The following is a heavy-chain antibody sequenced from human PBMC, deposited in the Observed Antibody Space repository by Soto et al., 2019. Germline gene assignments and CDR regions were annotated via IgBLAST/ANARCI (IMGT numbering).Heavy chain of an antibody. D-gene: IGHD2-15*01. Sequence: GGSLRLSCAASGFTFSSYSMNWVRQAPGKGLEWVSSISSSSSYIYYADSVKGRFTISRDNAKNSLYLQMNSLRAEDTAVYYCARAHVEIDYFDYWGQGTLVTVSS. CDR2: ISSSSSYI. CDR3: ARAHVEIDYFDY. V-gene: IGHV3-21*01. CDR1: GFTFSSYS. J-gene: IGHJ4*02.